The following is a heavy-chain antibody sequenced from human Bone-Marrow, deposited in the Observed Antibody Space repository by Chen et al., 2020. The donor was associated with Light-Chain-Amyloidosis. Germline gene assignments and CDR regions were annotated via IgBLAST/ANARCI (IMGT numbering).Heavy chain of an antibody. CDR1: GYTFPNYW. CDR2: IYPDDSDA. V-gene: IGHV5-51*01. Sequence: EVQLEQSGPEVKKPGESLQNSCKGSGYTFPNYWSGWVRQMPGKGLEWMGVIYPDDSDARYSPSFEGQVTISADKSITTAYLQWRSLKASDTAMYYCARRRDGYNFDYWGQGTLVTVSS. CDR3: ARRRDGYNFDY. J-gene: IGHJ4*02. D-gene: IGHD5-12*01.